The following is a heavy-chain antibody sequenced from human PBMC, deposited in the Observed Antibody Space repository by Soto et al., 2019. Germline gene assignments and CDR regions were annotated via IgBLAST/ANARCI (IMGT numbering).Heavy chain of an antibody. CDR1: GFMFSTSA. J-gene: IGHJ4*02. CDR3: ASVRTPSMITFGGVLAN. V-gene: IGHV3-30*04. D-gene: IGHD3-16*01. CDR2: ISSDGKIE. Sequence: QVHLVESGGGVVQPGRSLRLSCAASGFMFSTSAIHWVRQAPGKGLEWVAAISSDGKIEYYADSVKGRFTISRDNSKNALFLQLNSLRAEDTAVDFCASVRTPSMITFGGVLANWGQGTLVTVSS.